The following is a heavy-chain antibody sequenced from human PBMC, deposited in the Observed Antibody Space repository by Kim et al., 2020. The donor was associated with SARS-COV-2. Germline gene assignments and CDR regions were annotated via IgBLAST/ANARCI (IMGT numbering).Heavy chain of an antibody. Sequence: SETLSLTCTVSGGSISSSSYYWGWIRQPPGKGLEWIGSIYYSGSTYYNPSLKSRVTISVDTSKNQFSLKLSSVTAADTAVYYCARHERGFRLVYYYGRFDYWGQGTVVTVSS. CDR1: GGSISSSSYY. D-gene: IGHD3-10*01. CDR2: IYYSGST. CDR3: ARHERGFRLVYYYGRFDY. J-gene: IGHJ4*02. V-gene: IGHV4-39*01.